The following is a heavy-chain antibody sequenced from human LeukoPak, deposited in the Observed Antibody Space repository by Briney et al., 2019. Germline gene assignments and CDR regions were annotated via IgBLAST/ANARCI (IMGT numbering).Heavy chain of an antibody. D-gene: IGHD2-21*02. Sequence: SETLSLTCTVSGGSISSYYWSWIRQPPGKGLEWIGYIYYSGSTNYNPSLKSRVTISVDTSKNQFSLKLSSVTAADTAVYYCVVVTALYYFDYWGQGTLVTVSS. CDR1: GGSISSYY. CDR3: VVVTALYYFDY. J-gene: IGHJ4*02. V-gene: IGHV4-59*12. CDR2: IYYSGST.